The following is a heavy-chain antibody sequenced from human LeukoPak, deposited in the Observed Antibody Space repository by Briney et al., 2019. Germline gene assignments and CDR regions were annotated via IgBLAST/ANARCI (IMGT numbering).Heavy chain of an antibody. CDR1: GYTLTELS. J-gene: IGHJ4*02. CDR3: ATASLGEGLELRGPFDY. D-gene: IGHD1-7*01. CDR2: FDPEDGET. Sequence: GSVKVSCKVSGYTLTELSMHWVRQAPGKGLEWMGGFDPEDGETIYAQKFQGRVTMTEDTSTDTAYMELSSLRSEDTAVYYCATASLGEGLELRGPFDYWGQGTLVTVSS. V-gene: IGHV1-24*01.